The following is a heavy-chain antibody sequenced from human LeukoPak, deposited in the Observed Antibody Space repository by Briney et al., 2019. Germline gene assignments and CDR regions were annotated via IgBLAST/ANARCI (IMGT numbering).Heavy chain of an antibody. J-gene: IGHJ3*01. CDR1: GGSISIGRLY. D-gene: IGHD3-10*01. Sequence: SETLSLSCTVSGGSISIGRLYWGWVRQPPGRGLEWLGIIFYSVSAYFNPALETRVTISVETSKNQFSLKLSSVTAADTAVYYCARLGSAGSGSQYDAFDVWGQGTMVPVSS. CDR2: IFYSVSA. CDR3: ARLGSAGSGSQYDAFDV. V-gene: IGHV4-39*01.